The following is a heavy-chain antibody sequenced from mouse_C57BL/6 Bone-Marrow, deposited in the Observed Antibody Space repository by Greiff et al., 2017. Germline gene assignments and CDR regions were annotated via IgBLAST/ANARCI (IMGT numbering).Heavy chain of an antibody. V-gene: IGHV1-42*01. CDR1: GYSFTGYY. CDR3: ARTDWFAY. Sequence: EVQLQQSGPELVKPGASVKISCKASGYSFTGYYMNWVKQSPEKSLEWIGEINPSTGGTTYNQKFKAKATLTVAKSSSTAYMQLNSLTSEDSAVYYCARTDWFAYWGQGTLVTVAA. CDR2: INPSTGGT. J-gene: IGHJ3*01.